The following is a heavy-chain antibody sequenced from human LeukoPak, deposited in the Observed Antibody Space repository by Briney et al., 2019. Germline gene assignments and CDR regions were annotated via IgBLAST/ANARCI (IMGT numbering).Heavy chain of an antibody. D-gene: IGHD6-13*01. Sequence: PSETLSLTCTVSGGSISSYYWSWIRQPPGKGLEWIGYIYYSGSTNYNPSLKSRVTISVDTSKNQFSLKLSSVTAADTAVYYCARGLRYSSSWLDWYFDLWGRGTLVTVSS. CDR2: IYYSGST. J-gene: IGHJ2*01. CDR1: GGSISSYY. CDR3: ARGLRYSSSWLDWYFDL. V-gene: IGHV4-59*12.